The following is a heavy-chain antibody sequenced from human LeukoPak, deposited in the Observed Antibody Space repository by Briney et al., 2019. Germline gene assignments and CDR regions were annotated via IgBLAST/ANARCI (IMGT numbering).Heavy chain of an antibody. V-gene: IGHV4-34*01. J-gene: IGHJ3*02. CDR3: ARGYGGNDAFDI. CDR2: INHSGST. CDR1: GGSFSGYY. Sequence: SETLSLTCAVYGGSFSGYYWSWIRQPPGKGLEGIGEINHSGSTNYNPSLKSRVTISVDTSKNQFSLKLSSVTAADTAVYYCARGYGGNDAFDIWGQGTMVTVSS. D-gene: IGHD4-23*01.